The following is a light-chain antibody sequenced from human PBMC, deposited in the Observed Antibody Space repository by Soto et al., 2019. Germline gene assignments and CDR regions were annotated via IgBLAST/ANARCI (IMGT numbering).Light chain of an antibody. CDR2: EVT. V-gene: IGLV2-8*01. CDR1: SSDVGTYDY. J-gene: IGLJ1*01. Sequence: VLAQPRAAKGSPAQSFTISYTRTSSDVGTYDYVSWYQQHPGEAPKLMIYEVTKRPSGVPDRFSGSKSGNTASLTVSGLQTEDETDYYCSSFARSYNLVFGTGTKVTVL. CDR3: SSFARSYNLV.